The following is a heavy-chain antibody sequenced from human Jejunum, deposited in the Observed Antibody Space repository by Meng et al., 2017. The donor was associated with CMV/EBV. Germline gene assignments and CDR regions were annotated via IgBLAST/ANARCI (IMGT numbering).Heavy chain of an antibody. J-gene: IGHJ4*02. D-gene: IGHD2-15*01. CDR3: ARNSGAYCSGGSCWSTD. CDR1: FSSSA. Sequence: FSSSAMSWVRQGPGKGLECVSIISGSGVSTFYADSVKGRFTISRDNSKNTLYLHLDSLRAEDTAVYHCARNSGAYCSGGSCWSTDWGQGTLVTVSS. CDR2: ISGSGVST. V-gene: IGHV3-23*01.